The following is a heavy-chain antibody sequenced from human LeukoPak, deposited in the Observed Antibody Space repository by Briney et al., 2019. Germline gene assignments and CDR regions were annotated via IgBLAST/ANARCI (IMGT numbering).Heavy chain of an antibody. CDR1: GFTFSNAW. CDR3: TTGIRGD. Sequence: GGSLRLSCAASGFTFSNAWMNWVRQAPGKGLEWVGRIASKTDGGTTDYAAPVKGRFTISRDDSKNTLFLQMNSLKTEDTAVYYCTTGIRGDCGQGTLVTVSS. V-gene: IGHV3-15*04. CDR2: IASKTDGGTT. J-gene: IGHJ4*02.